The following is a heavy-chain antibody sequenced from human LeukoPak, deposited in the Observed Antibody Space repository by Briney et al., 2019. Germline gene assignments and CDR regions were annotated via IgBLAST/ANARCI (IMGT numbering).Heavy chain of an antibody. CDR2: ISYDGSNK. CDR1: GFTFSSYA. J-gene: IGHJ4*02. V-gene: IGHV3-30-3*02. CDR3: VKFGERGYTYGTLFQS. D-gene: IGHD5-18*01. Sequence: PGRSLRLSCAASGFTFSSYAMHWVRQAPGKGLEWVAVISYDGSNKYYADSVKGRFTISRDNSKNTLYLQMKSLRAEDTAVYYCVKFGERGYTYGTLFQSWGQGTRVTVSS.